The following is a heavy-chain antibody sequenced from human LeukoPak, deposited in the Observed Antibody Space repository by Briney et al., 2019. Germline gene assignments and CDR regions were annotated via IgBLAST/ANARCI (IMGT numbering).Heavy chain of an antibody. D-gene: IGHD2-21*01. CDR3: AKGYCGGDCPFDY. J-gene: IGHJ4*02. CDR2: ISYDGRNK. V-gene: IGHV3-30*18. Sequence: GGSLRLSCAASEFTFSSYGMHWVRQAPGKGLEWVAVISYDGRNKYYADSVKGRFTISRDNSKNTLYLQMNSLRAEDTAVYYCAKGYCGGDCPFDYWGQGTLVTVSS. CDR1: EFTFSSYG.